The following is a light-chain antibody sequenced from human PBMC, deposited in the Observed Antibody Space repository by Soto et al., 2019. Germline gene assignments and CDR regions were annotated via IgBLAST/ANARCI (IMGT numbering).Light chain of an antibody. CDR2: AAS. CDR1: QGINNY. Sequence: DIQMTQSPSSLSASVGDRVTITCRPSQGINNYLAWYQQKPGKVTSLLIYAASTLKSGVPSRFSGSGSGTEFTLTISSLQPDDFATYYCQQYNSYRWTFGQGNKV. CDR3: QQYNSYRWT. V-gene: IGKV1-27*01. J-gene: IGKJ1*01.